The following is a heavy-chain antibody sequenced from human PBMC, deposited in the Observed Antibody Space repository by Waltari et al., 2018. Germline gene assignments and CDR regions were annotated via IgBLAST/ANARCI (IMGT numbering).Heavy chain of an antibody. CDR2: ISGSGGNR. CDR1: DFPFSSDV. V-gene: IGHV3-23*01. CDR3: AKDPAGTYYFDY. D-gene: IGHD6-19*01. Sequence: EVKLLESGGSLVRLGGAFRLPCSAHDFPFSSDVMNGVLQASGKGLEWVSTISGSGGNRYYADSVKGRFTISSDNSKNTLYLQLNSLRAEDTAVYYCAKDPAGTYYFDYWGQGTLVTVSS. J-gene: IGHJ4*02.